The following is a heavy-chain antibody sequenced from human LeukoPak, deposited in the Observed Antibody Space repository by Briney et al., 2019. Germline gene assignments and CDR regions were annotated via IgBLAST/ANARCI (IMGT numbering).Heavy chain of an antibody. J-gene: IGHJ4*02. CDR3: ARELQGFDY. Sequence: TGGSLRLSCAASGFTFSSYWMHWVRQAPGKGLVWVSMISSGGTTFYADSVQGRFSISRDNSKNTVYLQINSLRAEDTAVYYCARELQGFDYWGQGTLVTVSS. V-gene: IGHV3-53*01. CDR2: ISSGGTT. D-gene: IGHD4-11*01. CDR1: GFTFSSYW.